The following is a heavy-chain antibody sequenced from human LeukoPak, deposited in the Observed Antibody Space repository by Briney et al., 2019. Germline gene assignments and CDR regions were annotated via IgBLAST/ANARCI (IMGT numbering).Heavy chain of an antibody. V-gene: IGHV4-39*02. CDR3: AREYYFDSTGYLY. Sequence: SEALSLTCTASGDSISSSSSYWGWIRQPPGKGLEWIGSIYYSGNTYYNTSLKSRVTISVDTSKNHFSVKLSSVTAADTAVYYCAREYYFDSTGYLYWGQGILVTVSS. CDR1: GDSISSSSSY. J-gene: IGHJ4*02. D-gene: IGHD3-22*01. CDR2: IYYSGNT.